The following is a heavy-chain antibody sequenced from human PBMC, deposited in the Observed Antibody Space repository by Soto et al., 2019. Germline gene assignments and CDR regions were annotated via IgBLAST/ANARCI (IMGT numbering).Heavy chain of an antibody. CDR2: ISSSSSTI. CDR3: WRDNMVRGVITSRPYYFDY. V-gene: IGHV3-48*01. J-gene: IGHJ4*02. CDR1: GFTFSSYR. D-gene: IGHD3-10*01. Sequence: EVQLVESGGGLVQPGGSLRLSCAASGFTFSSYRMNWVRQAPGKGLEWVSYISSSSSTIYYADSVKGRFTIARDNAKNSLYLQMNSLRAEDTAGYYCWRDNMVRGVITSRPYYFDYWGQGTLVTVSS.